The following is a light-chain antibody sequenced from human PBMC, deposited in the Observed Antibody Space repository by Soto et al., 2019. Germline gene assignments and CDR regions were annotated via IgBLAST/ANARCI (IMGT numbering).Light chain of an antibody. J-gene: IGKJ3*01. CDR1: QSLSSNY. V-gene: IGKV3-20*01. CDR3: QHYGRSAIFT. CDR2: GAS. Sequence: EIVLTQSPGTLSLSPGERATLSCRASQSLSSNYLAWYQQKPGQAPRLLIYGASSSASGIPDRFCGSGSGTDFTLTISSLEPEDFAVYYCQHYGRSAIFTLGPGTTVDIK.